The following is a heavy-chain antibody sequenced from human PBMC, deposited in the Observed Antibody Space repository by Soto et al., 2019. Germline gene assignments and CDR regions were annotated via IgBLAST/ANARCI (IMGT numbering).Heavy chain of an antibody. Sequence: PGGSLRLSCAASGFTFTRYSMNWVRQAPGRGLEWVSSISSTTNYIYYGDSMKGRFTISRDNAKNSLYLEMNSLRAEDTAVYYCARESEDLTSNFDYWGQGTLVTVSS. CDR2: ISSTTNYI. CDR1: GFTFTRYS. V-gene: IGHV3-21*06. J-gene: IGHJ4*02. CDR3: ARESEDLTSNFDY.